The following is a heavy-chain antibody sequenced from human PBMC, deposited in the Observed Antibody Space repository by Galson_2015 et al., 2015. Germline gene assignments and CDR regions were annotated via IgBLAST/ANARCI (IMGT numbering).Heavy chain of an antibody. D-gene: IGHD2-2*01. V-gene: IGHV3-7*01. CDR2: IKQDGSEK. CDR1: GFTFSSYW. Sequence: SLRLSCAASGFTFSSYWMSWVRQAPGKGLEWVANIKQDGSEKYYVDSVKGRFTISRDNAKNSLYLQMNSLRAEDTAVYYCARDFRSEYQLLCYFDYWGQGTLVTVSS. CDR3: ARDFRSEYQLLCYFDY. J-gene: IGHJ4*02.